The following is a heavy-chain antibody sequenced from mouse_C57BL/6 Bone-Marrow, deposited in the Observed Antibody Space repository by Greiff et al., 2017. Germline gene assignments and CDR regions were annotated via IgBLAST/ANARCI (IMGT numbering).Heavy chain of an antibody. J-gene: IGHJ1*03. Sequence: VQLQQSVAELVRPGASVKLSCTASGFNIKNTYMHWVKQRPEQGLEWIGRIDPANGNTKYAPKFQGKATITADTSEDTAIYYCASYYYGSSYISPYWYFDVWCTGTTVTVSS. CDR2: IDPANGNT. D-gene: IGHD1-1*01. V-gene: IGHV14-3*01. CDR1: GFNIKNTY. CDR3: WYFDV.